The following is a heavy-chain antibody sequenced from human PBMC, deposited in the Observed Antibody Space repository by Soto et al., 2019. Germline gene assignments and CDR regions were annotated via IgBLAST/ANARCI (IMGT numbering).Heavy chain of an antibody. CDR3: ARGYYGGNLPAIDY. CDR2: IYYSGST. CDR1: GGSISSGGYY. D-gene: IGHD4-17*01. V-gene: IGHV4-31*03. J-gene: IGHJ4*02. Sequence: QVQLQESGPGLVKPSQTLSLTCTVSGGSISSGGYYWSWIRQHPGKGLEWIGYIYYSGSTYYNPSLKRRVTISVDTSKNQFSLKLSSVTATDTAVYYCARGYYGGNLPAIDYWGQGTLVTVSS.